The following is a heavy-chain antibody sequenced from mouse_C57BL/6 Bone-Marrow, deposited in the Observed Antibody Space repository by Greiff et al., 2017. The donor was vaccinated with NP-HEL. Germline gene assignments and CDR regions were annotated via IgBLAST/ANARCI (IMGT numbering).Heavy chain of an antibody. V-gene: IGHV1-39*01. Sequence: EVKLQESGPELVKPGASVKISCKASGYSFTDYNMNWVKQSNGKSLEWIGVINPNSGTTSYNQTFKGKATLTVDKSSSTAYMQLNSLTSEDSAVYYCASYSNYVWYFEVWGTGTTVTVSS. CDR2: INPNSGTT. J-gene: IGHJ1*03. CDR1: GYSFTDYN. D-gene: IGHD2-5*01. CDR3: ASYSNYVWYFEV.